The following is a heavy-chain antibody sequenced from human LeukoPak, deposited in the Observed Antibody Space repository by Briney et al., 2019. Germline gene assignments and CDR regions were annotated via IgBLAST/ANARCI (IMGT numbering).Heavy chain of an antibody. Sequence: GGSLRLSCAASGFTFSSYWMHWVRQAPGKGLVWVSRINSDGSSTSYADSVKGRFTISRDNAKNTLYLQMNSLRAEGTAVYYCAKEEGAYSGHELDYWGQGTLVTVSS. CDR2: INSDGSST. D-gene: IGHD5-12*01. V-gene: IGHV3-74*01. CDR1: GFTFSSYW. CDR3: AKEEGAYSGHELDY. J-gene: IGHJ4*02.